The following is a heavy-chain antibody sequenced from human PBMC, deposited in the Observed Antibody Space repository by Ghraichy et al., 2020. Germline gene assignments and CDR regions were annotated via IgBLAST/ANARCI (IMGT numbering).Heavy chain of an antibody. CDR3: TTDGVHDFQDQNQI. CDR1: GFTFTDAW. V-gene: IGHV3-15*01. D-gene: IGHD1-1*01. Sequence: GGSLRLSCEASGFTFTDAWMSWVRQAPGKGLEWVGRIKRKTDGGTTDYAAPGKGRFTISRDDSENTLYLQMNSLKTEDTAVYYCTTDGVHDFQDQNQIWGQGTLVTVSS. J-gene: IGHJ4*02. CDR2: IKRKTDGGTT.